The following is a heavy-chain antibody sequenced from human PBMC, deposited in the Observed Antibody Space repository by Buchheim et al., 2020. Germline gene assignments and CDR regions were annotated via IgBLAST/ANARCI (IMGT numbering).Heavy chain of an antibody. CDR1: GFIFTSYG. CDR3: AKDRGSWNAGGDY. D-gene: IGHD1-1*01. CDR2: ISYDGSNT. J-gene: IGHJ4*02. Sequence: QVQLVESGGGVVQPGRSLRLSCVASGFIFTSYGMHWVRQAPGKGLEWVALISYDGSNTDYADSVKGRFTIPRDTSKNTLYLQRNSLRVEDTAVYYCAKDRGSWNAGGDYWGQGTL. V-gene: IGHV3-30*18.